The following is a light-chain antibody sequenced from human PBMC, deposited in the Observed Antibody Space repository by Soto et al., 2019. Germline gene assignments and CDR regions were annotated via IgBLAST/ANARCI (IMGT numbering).Light chain of an antibody. CDR3: QQYGSSPEIT. CDR1: QSVSTY. Sequence: EIVLTQSPGTVSFSPGETVTLSCRTSQSVSTYVAWYRQKPGQAPRLLIYDASTRASGIPDRFSGRGSGTDFTLIISRLEPEEFAVYYCQQYGSSPEITFGGGTKVEIE. J-gene: IGKJ4*01. V-gene: IGKV3-20*01. CDR2: DAS.